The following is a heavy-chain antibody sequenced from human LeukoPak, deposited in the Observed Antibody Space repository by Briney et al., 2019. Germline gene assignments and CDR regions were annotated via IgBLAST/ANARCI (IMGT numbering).Heavy chain of an antibody. J-gene: IGHJ6*03. CDR1: GGTFSSYA. Sequence: ASVKVSCKASGGTFSSYAISWVRQVPGQGLEWMGGIIPIFGTANYAQKFQGRVTITADKSTSTAYMELSSLRSEDMAVYYCARQGCSGGSCYPGYYYYYYMDVWGKGTTVTISS. CDR2: IIPIFGTA. V-gene: IGHV1-69*06. D-gene: IGHD2-15*01. CDR3: ARQGCSGGSCYPGYYYYYYMDV.